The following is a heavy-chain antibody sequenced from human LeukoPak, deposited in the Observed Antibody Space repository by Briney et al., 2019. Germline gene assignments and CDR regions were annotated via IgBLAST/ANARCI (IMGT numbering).Heavy chain of an antibody. D-gene: IGHD6-19*01. CDR2: IKEDGSDK. CDR1: GFSFSSYW. J-gene: IGHJ4*02. Sequence: PGGSLRLSCAASGFSFSSYWMRWVRQAPGKGLECVANIKEDGSDKYYVDSVKGRFTISRDNARNSLYLEMNSLRAEDTAVYYCVRSAKYSSVWGQGTLVTVSS. CDR3: VRSAKYSSV. V-gene: IGHV3-7*01.